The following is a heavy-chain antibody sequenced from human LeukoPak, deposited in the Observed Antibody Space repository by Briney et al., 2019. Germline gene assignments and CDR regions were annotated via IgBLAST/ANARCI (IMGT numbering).Heavy chain of an antibody. V-gene: IGHV4-30-2*01. CDR1: GGSISSGGYS. J-gene: IGHJ4*02. CDR3: ARSRWEYYYGSGSYYPFDY. D-gene: IGHD3-10*01. CDR2: IYHSGST. Sequence: PSQTLSLTCAVSGGSISSGGYSWSWLRQPPGKGLEWIGYIYHSGSTYYNPSLKSRVTISVDRSKNQFSLKLSSVTAADTAVYYCARSRWEYYYGSGSYYPFDYWGQGTLVTVSS.